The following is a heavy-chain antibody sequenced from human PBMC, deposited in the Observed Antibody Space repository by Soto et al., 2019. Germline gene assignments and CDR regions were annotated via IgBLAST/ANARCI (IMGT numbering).Heavy chain of an antibody. D-gene: IGHD3-3*01. Sequence: ASVKVSCKASGYTFTGYYMHWVRQAPGQGLEWMGWISPNSGDTNYAQKLQGRVTMTTDTSTSAAYMELRSLRSDDTAVYYCASDRECDYWGQGTLVTVSS. CDR2: ISPNSGDT. V-gene: IGHV1-2*02. J-gene: IGHJ4*02. CDR3: ASDRECDY. CDR1: GYTFTGYY.